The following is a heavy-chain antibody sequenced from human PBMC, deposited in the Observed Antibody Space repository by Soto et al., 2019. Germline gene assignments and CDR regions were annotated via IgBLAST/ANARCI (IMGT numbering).Heavy chain of an antibody. V-gene: IGHV3-74*01. CDR3: ARAKAYYDMDV. Sequence: VQLVESGGGLVQPGGSLRLSCAASGFTFSTYWMHWVRQAPGKGLVWVSRTNSDGSSTTYADSVKGRFTVSRDNAKNTLYLQMNSLRAEDTAVYYCARAKAYYDMDVWGQGTTITVSS. CDR1: GFTFSTYW. CDR2: TNSDGSST. J-gene: IGHJ6*02.